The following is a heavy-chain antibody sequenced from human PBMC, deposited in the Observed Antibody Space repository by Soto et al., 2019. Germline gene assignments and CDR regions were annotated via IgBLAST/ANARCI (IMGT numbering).Heavy chain of an antibody. D-gene: IGHD2-15*01. V-gene: IGHV3-74*01. CDR1: GFTFSSYW. J-gene: IGHJ6*03. CDR3: ARANSVSVVVVVAATDYYYYMDV. Sequence: GGSLRLSCAASGFTFSSYWMHWVRQAPGKGLVWVSRINSDGSSTSYADSVKGRFTISRDNAKNTLYLQMNSLRAEDTAVYYCARANSVSVVVVVAATDYYYYMDVWGKGTTVTVSS. CDR2: INSDGSST.